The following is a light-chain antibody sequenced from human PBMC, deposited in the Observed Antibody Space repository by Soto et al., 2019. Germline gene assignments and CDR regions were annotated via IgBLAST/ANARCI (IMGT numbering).Light chain of an antibody. J-gene: IGLJ3*02. CDR1: SPNIGSNY. Sequence: QSAVTQSPSASGTPGQRVTISCSGSSPNIGSNYVYWYQQLPGTAPKLLIYRSDQRPSGVPDRFSGSKSGTSASLAISGLRSEDEADYYCVAWDDSLSGWVFGGGTKLTVL. CDR2: RSD. CDR3: VAWDDSLSGWV. V-gene: IGLV1-47*01.